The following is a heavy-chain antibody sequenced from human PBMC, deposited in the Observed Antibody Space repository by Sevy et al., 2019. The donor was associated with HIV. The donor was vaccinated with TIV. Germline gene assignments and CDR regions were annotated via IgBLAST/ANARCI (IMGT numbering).Heavy chain of an antibody. CDR2: IYYSGST. D-gene: IGHD2-15*01. CDR3: ARFLMVAATYYFDY. Sequence: SETLSLTCTVSGGSISSGGYYWSWIRQHPGKGLEWIGYIYYSGSTYYNPSLKSRVTISVDTSKNQFSLKLSSVTAADTAVYYSARFLMVAATYYFDYWGQGTLVTVSS. J-gene: IGHJ4*02. V-gene: IGHV4-31*03. CDR1: GGSISSGGYY.